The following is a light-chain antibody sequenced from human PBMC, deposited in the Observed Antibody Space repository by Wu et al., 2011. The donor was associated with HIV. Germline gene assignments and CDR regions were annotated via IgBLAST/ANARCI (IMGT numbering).Light chain of an antibody. Sequence: SCRASQSVSSSYLAWYQQKPGQAPRLLIYGASRRATGIPDRVSGSGSGTDFTFTISRLEPEDFAVYYCQQYGTSPHTFGQGTKVEIK. CDR1: QSVSSSY. J-gene: IGKJ1*01. CDR3: QQYGTSPHT. CDR2: GAS. V-gene: IGKV3-20*01.